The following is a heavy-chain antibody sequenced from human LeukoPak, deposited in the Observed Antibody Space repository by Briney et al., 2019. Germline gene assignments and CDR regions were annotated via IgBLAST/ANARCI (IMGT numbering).Heavy chain of an antibody. CDR1: GFTFSSSS. J-gene: IGHJ5*02. V-gene: IGHV3-21*01. Sequence: GGSPRLSCAASGFTFSSSSMNWVRQTPGKGLEWVSLIRSGSTYTYYADSVKGRFTISRDNAKNSLFLQMNSLRAEDTAVYYCAKDLAVSSNAWGQGTLVTVSS. CDR2: IRSGSTYT. D-gene: IGHD6-19*01. CDR3: AKDLAVSSNA.